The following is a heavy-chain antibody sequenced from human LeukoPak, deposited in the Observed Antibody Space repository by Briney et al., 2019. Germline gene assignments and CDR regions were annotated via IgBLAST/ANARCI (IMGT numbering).Heavy chain of an antibody. V-gene: IGHV3-9*01. D-gene: IGHD3-3*01. CDR2: ISWNSGSI. CDR1: GFTFDDYA. CDR3: ARDKDFWSGYYMPFDAFDI. J-gene: IGHJ3*02. Sequence: GGSLRLSCAASGFTFDDYAMHWVRHAPGKGLEWVSGISWNSGSIGYADSVKGRFTISRDNAKNSLYLQMNSLRAEDTAVYYCARDKDFWSGYYMPFDAFDIWGQGTMVTVSS.